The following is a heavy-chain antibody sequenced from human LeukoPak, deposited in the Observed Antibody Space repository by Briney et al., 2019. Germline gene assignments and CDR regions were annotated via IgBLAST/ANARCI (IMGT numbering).Heavy chain of an antibody. D-gene: IGHD1-26*01. Sequence: GGSLRLSCAASGFTFSGYGMNWVRQAPGKGLEWVSYISSGSGTINYADSVKGRFTISRDNAKNSLYLQMNSLRAEDTAVYYCATKWELPSYNWFDPWGQGTLVTVSS. CDR2: ISSGSGTI. CDR3: ATKWELPSYNWFDP. J-gene: IGHJ5*02. V-gene: IGHV3-48*04. CDR1: GFTFSGYG.